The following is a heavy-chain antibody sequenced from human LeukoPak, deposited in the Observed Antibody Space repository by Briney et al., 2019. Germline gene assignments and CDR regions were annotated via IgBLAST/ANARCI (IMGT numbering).Heavy chain of an antibody. J-gene: IGHJ4*02. V-gene: IGHV1-18*01. D-gene: IGHD1-26*01. CDR2: ISAYNGNT. CDR3: ARSPTRATSGSYFHNKYYFDY. CDR1: GYTFTSYG. Sequence: GASVKVSCKASGYTFTSYGISWVRQAPAQGLEWMGWISAYNGNTNYAQKLQGRVTMTTDTSTSTAYMELRSLRSDDTAVYYCARSPTRATSGSYFHNKYYFDYWGQGTLVTVSS.